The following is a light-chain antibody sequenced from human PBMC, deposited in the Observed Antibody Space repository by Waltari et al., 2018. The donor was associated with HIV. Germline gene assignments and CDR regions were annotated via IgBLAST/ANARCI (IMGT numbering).Light chain of an antibody. CDR3: QSYDISLSASVV. Sequence: QSMLTQPPSVSGAPGQRVTISCTGSSSTIGADYDVHWYQQIPGTAPKLLISGNKNRPSGVPDRFSASKSGTSAPLTISGLQAEDEADYFCQSYDISLSASVVFGGGTRLTVL. J-gene: IGLJ2*01. CDR1: SSTIGADYD. CDR2: GNK. V-gene: IGLV1-40*01.